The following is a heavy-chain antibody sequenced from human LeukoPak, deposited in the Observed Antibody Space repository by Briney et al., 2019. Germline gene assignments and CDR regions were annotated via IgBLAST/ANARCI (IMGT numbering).Heavy chain of an antibody. J-gene: IGHJ4*02. Sequence: ASVKVSCKASGYTFTGYYMHWVRQAPGQGLEWMGWINPNSGGTNYAQKFQGRVTMTRDTSISTAYMELSRLRSDDTAVYYCARAEPKVAAFDYWGQGTLVTVPS. CDR3: ARAEPKVAAFDY. CDR2: INPNSGGT. V-gene: IGHV1-2*02. D-gene: IGHD6-19*01. CDR1: GYTFTGYY.